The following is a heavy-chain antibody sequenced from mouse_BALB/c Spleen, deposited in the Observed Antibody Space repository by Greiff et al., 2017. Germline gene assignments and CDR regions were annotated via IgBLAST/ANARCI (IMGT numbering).Heavy chain of an antibody. CDR3: ARSEGVGDTDY. J-gene: IGHJ2*01. V-gene: IGHV1-69*01. D-gene: IGHD1-1*01. CDR2: IDTSDSYT. CDR1: GYTFTDYW. Sequence: VQLQQPGAELVMPGASVKMSCKASGYTFTDYWMHWVKQRPGQGLEWIGAIDTSDSYTSYNQKFKGKATLTVDESSSTAYMQLSSLTSEDSAVYYCARSEGVGDTDYWGQGTTLTVAS.